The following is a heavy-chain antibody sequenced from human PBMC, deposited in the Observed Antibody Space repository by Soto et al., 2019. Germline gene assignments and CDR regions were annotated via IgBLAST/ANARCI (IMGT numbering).Heavy chain of an antibody. Sequence: GGSLRLSCAASGLTFSSYSMNWVRQAPGKGLEWVSSIGRRSDIYYADSVKGRFTISRDNAKNSVSLQMNSLRAEDTAVYYCAIVGPTLDYWGQGTLVTVSS. V-gene: IGHV3-21*04. CDR1: GLTFSSYS. CDR2: IGRRSDI. J-gene: IGHJ4*02. CDR3: AIVGPTLDY. D-gene: IGHD3-10*01.